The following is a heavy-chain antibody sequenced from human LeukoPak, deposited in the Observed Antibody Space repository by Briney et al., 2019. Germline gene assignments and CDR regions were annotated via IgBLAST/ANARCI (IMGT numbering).Heavy chain of an antibody. CDR3: ARRRGNTSGFQGYYFDY. D-gene: IGHD6-19*01. CDR1: GGSVSSGDYY. V-gene: IGHV4-31*03. CDR2: IYYSGST. J-gene: IGHJ4*02. Sequence: SETLSLTCTVSGGSVSSGDYYWSWIRQLPGKGLEWIGYIYYSGSTYYNPSLKSRLTISVDTSKDQFSLKLSSVTAADTVVYYCARRRGNTSGFQGYYFDYWGQGTLVPVSS.